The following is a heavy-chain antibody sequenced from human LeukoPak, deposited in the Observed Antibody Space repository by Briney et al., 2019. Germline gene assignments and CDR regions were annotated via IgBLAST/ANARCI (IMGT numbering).Heavy chain of an antibody. D-gene: IGHD3-3*01. CDR3: ARDSYDFWSGYSNRQDY. CDR1: GFTFSSYA. CDR2: IWYDGSNK. V-gene: IGHV3-33*08. J-gene: IGHJ4*02. Sequence: PGGSLRLSCAASGFTFSSYAMSWVRRAPDKGLEWVAVIWYDGSNKYYADSVKGRFTISRDNSKNTLYLQMNSLRAEDTAVYYCARDSYDFWSGYSNRQDYWGQGTLVTVSS.